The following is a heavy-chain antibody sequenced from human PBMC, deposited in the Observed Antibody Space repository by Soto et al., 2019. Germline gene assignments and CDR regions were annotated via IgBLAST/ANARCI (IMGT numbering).Heavy chain of an antibody. CDR1: GFTFSSYG. CDR3: ARDDGVHCSGGSCYQGRFDY. CDR2: IWYDGSNK. V-gene: IGHV3-33*01. Sequence: QVQLVESGGGVVQPGRSLRLSCAASGFTFSSYGMHWVRQAPGKGLEWVAVIWYDGSNKYYADSVKGRFTISRDNSKNTLYLQMNSLRAEDTAVYYCARDDGVHCSGGSCYQGRFDYWGQGTLVTVSS. J-gene: IGHJ4*02. D-gene: IGHD2-15*01.